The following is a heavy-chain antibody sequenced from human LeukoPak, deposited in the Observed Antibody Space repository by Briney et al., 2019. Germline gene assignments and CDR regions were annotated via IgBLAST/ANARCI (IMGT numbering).Heavy chain of an antibody. V-gene: IGHV5-51*01. CDR1: GYTFTSYW. CDR2: IYPGDSDN. CDR3: ASASRSSEHYFDY. Sequence: KPGESLKISCKGSGYTFTSYWIGWVRQMPGKGLEWMGIIYPGDSDNRYSPSFQGQVTISADKSISPSFLHCTSLQASATAMYYCASASRSSEHYFDYWGQGTLVTVSS. J-gene: IGHJ4*02.